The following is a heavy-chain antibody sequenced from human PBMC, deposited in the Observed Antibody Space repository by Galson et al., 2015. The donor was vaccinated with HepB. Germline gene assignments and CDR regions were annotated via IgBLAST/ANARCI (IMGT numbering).Heavy chain of an antibody. CDR3: ASTRSSWYPYFDY. CDR2: IYSGGRA. CDR1: GCTVSFNY. Sequence: GAAEGCTVSFNYMSWVRQAPRKGLEWVSVIYSGGRAYYADSVKGRFTISRDNSKNTLYIQMNSLRAEDTAVYYCASTRSSWYPYFDYWGQGTLVTVSS. D-gene: IGHD6-13*01. V-gene: IGHV3-66*02. J-gene: IGHJ4*02.